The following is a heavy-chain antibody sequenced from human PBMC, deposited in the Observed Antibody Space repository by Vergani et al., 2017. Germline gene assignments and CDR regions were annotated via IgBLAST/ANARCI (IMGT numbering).Heavy chain of an antibody. Sequence: QVRLQESGPGLVKPSETLSLTCSVSGGSMSGYYWSWIRQPPGKELEWIGYMYHSGSTNYNPSLETRVTISGDTSKNQFSLKLNSVTAADTAVYYCGRVADFYGLGSRLLDLRGQGSLVTVSS. CDR1: GGSMSGYY. CDR3: GRVADFYGLGSRLLDL. CDR2: MYHSGST. J-gene: IGHJ5*02. D-gene: IGHD3-10*01. V-gene: IGHV4-59*08.